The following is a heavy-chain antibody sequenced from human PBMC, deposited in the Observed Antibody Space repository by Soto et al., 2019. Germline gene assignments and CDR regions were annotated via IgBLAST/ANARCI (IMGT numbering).Heavy chain of an antibody. Sequence: QVQLVQSGAEVKKPGSSVKVSCKASGGTFSSYAISWVRQAPGQGLEWMGGIIPIFGTANYAQKFQGRVTITADESTSTAYRELSSLRSEDTAVYYCARVRRGYYGARGYFDYWGQGTLVTVSS. CDR3: ARVRRGYYGARGYFDY. CDR2: IIPIFGTA. J-gene: IGHJ4*02. CDR1: GGTFSSYA. D-gene: IGHD4-17*01. V-gene: IGHV1-69*12.